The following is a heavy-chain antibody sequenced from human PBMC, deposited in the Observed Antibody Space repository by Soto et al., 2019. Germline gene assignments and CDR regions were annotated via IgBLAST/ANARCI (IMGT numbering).Heavy chain of an antibody. CDR3: ASTRGFDWFRKYYFDY. D-gene: IGHD3-9*01. V-gene: IGHV1-69*06. CDR1: GGTFSSYS. Sequence: SVKVSCKASGGTFSSYSISWVRQAPGQGLEWMGGIIPIFGTANYAQKFQGRVTITADKSTSTAYMELSSLRSEDTAVYYCASTRGFDWFRKYYFDYWGQGTLVTVSS. CDR2: IIPIFGTA. J-gene: IGHJ4*02.